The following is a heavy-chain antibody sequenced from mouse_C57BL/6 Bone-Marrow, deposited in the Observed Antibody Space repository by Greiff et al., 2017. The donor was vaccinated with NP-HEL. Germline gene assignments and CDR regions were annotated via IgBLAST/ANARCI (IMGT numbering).Heavy chain of an antibody. J-gene: IGHJ3*01. CDR1: GFSFNTYA. Sequence: EVMLVESGGGLVQPKGSLKLSCAASGFSFNTYAMNWVRQAPGKGLEWVARIRSKSNNYATYYADSVKDRFTISRDDSESMLYLHMNNLKTDDTAMYYAVRSAWFAYWGQGTLVTVSA. V-gene: IGHV10-1*01. CDR3: VRSAWFAY. CDR2: IRSKSNNYAT.